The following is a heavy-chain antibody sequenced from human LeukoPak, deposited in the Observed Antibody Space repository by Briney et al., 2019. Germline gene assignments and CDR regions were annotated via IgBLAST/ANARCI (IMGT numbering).Heavy chain of an antibody. CDR2: INPNSGGT. J-gene: IGHJ6*02. CDR1: GYTFTGYY. D-gene: IGHD5-18*01. Sequence: GASVKVSCKASGYTFTGYYMHWVRQAPGQGLEWMGWINPNSGGTNYAQKFQGRVTMTRDTSISTAYMELSRLRSDDTAVYYCARAPPTSYGSMHYYYDGMDVWGQGTTVTVSS. V-gene: IGHV1-2*02. CDR3: ARAPPTSYGSMHYYYDGMDV.